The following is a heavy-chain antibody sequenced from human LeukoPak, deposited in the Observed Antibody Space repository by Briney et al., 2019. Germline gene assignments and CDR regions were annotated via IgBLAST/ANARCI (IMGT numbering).Heavy chain of an antibody. V-gene: IGHV4-59*12. CDR3: ASARVYDFWSGYWSGMDV. J-gene: IGHJ6*02. Sequence: PSETLSLTCAVYGGSFSGYYWSWIRQPPGKGLEWIGYIYYSGSTNYNPSLKSRVTISVDKSKNQFSLKLSSVTAADTAVYYCASARVYDFWSGYWSGMDVWGQGTTVTVSS. D-gene: IGHD3-3*01. CDR2: IYYSGST. CDR1: GGSFSGYY.